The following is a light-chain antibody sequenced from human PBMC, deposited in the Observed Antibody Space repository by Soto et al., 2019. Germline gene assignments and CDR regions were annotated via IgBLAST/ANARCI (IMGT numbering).Light chain of an antibody. CDR1: SGSVSTSFY. CDR3: VLYMGGGIWV. V-gene: IGLV8-61*01. J-gene: IGLJ3*02. CDR2: RTN. Sequence: QAVVTQEPSFSVSPGRTVTLSCGLSSGSVSTSFYPSWYQQTPGQAPRTLIYRTNTRSSGVPDRFSGSIIGNKAALTITGAQADDESDYYCVLYMGGGIWVFGGGTKLTVL.